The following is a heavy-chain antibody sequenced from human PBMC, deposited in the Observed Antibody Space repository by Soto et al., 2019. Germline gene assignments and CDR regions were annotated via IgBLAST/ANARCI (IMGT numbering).Heavy chain of an antibody. CDR1: GYAFPHYV. V-gene: IGHV1-18*01. J-gene: IGHJ4*02. CDR2: STHTGNT. Sequence: ASVKVSCKTSGYAFPHYVINWVRQAPGHGLEWMGFSTHTGNTNYAQNFQGRVVLTTDTSTSTAYMEVTSLRSDDTAVYYCARSGEHPLDYWGQGTPVTVSS. CDR3: ARSGEHPLDY. D-gene: IGHD1-26*01.